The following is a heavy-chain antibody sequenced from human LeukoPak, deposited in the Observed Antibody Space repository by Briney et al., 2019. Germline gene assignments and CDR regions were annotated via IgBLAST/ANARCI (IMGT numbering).Heavy chain of an antibody. CDR2: IYSGDST. D-gene: IGHD2-2*01. J-gene: IGHJ3*02. CDR1: GFTVSSNY. V-gene: IGHV3-53*01. Sequence: GGSLRLSCAASGFTVSSNYMSWVRQAPGKGLEWVSVIYSGDSTYYADSVKGRFTISRDNSKNTLYLQMNSLTAEDTAVYYCARVGVVPAAIPDGFDIWGQGTMVTVSS. CDR3: ARVGVVPAAIPDGFDI.